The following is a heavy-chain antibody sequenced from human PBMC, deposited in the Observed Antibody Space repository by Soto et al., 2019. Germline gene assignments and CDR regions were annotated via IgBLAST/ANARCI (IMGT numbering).Heavy chain of an antibody. Sequence: SGPTLVNPTETLTLTCTVSGFSLSNARVGVSWIRQPPGKALEWLAHIFSNDEKSYSTSLKSRLTISKDTSESQVVLTMTNMDPVDTATYYCERTTPYCSGGSCYTIPLRALDFWGQGTMVTVSS. CDR3: ERTTPYCSGGSCYTIPLRALDF. J-gene: IGHJ3*01. D-gene: IGHD2-15*01. CDR2: IFSNDEK. CDR1: GFSLSNARVG. V-gene: IGHV2-26*01.